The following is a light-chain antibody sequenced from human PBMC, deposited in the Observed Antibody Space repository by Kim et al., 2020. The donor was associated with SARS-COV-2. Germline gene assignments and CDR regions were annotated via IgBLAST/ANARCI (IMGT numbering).Light chain of an antibody. J-gene: IGKJ2*01. CDR1: QSISSY. Sequence: DIQMTQSPSSLSASVGDRVTITCRASQSISSYLNWYQQKPGTAPKLLIYAASSLQSGVPSRFSGSGSGTDFTLTISSLQPEDFATYYCQQSYSTPGYTFGQGTKLEI. V-gene: IGKV1-39*01. CDR2: AAS. CDR3: QQSYSTPGYT.